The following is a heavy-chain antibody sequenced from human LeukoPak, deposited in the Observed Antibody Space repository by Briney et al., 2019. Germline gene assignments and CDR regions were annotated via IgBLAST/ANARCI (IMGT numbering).Heavy chain of an antibody. CDR1: GGSISSYY. D-gene: IGHD2-15*01. CDR2: IYTSGST. V-gene: IGHV4-4*07. J-gene: IGHJ5*02. Sequence: PSVTLSLTCTVSGGSISSYYWSWIRQPPGKGLEWIGRIYTSGSTNYNPSLKSRVTMSVDTSKNQFSLKLSSVTAADTAVYYCARDLGGPARGWFDPWGQGTLVTVSS. CDR3: ARDLGGPARGWFDP.